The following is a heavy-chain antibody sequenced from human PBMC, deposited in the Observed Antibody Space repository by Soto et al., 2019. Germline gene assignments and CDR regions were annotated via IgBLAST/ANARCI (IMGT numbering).Heavy chain of an antibody. D-gene: IGHD3-10*01. CDR2: IYHSWST. CDR3: ARAGGTTTMVRGVTGFDY. J-gene: IGHJ4*02. CDR1: GASISIGGYS. Sequence: TLALACSVSGASISIGGYSWSWIRQPPGKGLEWIGYIYHSWSTYYNPSLKSRVTISVDRSKNQFSLKLSSVTAADTAVYYCARAGGTTTMVRGVTGFDYWGQGTLVTVYS. V-gene: IGHV4-30-2*01.